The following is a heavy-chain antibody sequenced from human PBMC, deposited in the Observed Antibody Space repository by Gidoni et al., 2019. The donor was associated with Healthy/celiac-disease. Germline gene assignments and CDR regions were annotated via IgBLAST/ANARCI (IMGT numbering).Heavy chain of an antibody. J-gene: IGHJ4*02. Sequence: QVLLVQSGADVKKPGASVKVSCNASGYTFTNFVISWVRQAPGQGLEWMGWISAYNANTKYAQKLQGRVTMTTDTSTSTAYMELRSLRSDDTAVYYCARSRRDYVWGRYYFDYWGQGTLVTVSS. CDR1: GYTFTNFV. CDR2: ISAYNANT. CDR3: ARSRRDYVWGRYYFDY. V-gene: IGHV1-18*01. D-gene: IGHD3-16*01.